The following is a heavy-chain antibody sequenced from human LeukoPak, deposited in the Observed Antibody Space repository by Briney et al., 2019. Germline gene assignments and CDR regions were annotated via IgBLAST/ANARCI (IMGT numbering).Heavy chain of an antibody. D-gene: IGHD4-17*01. V-gene: IGHV3-23*01. CDR1: GFTFNIYA. CDR2: ISDSGGTT. Sequence: GGSLRLSCAASGFTFNIYAMSWVRQAPGKGLEWVSAISDSGGTTYYADSVKGRFAISRDNSKNTLYLQMNSLRSDDTAVYYCARLPDYGDYLGEDAFDIWGQGTMVTVSS. CDR3: ARLPDYGDYLGEDAFDI. J-gene: IGHJ3*02.